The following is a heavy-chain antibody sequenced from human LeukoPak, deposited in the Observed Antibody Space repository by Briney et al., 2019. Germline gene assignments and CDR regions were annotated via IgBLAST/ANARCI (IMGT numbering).Heavy chain of an antibody. J-gene: IGHJ4*02. CDR1: GFIFSNYA. CDR3: ARSGLSRFGF. Sequence: GGSLRLSCAASGFIFSNYAMSWVRQAPGKGLQWVSAFSGSGGSTYYADSVKGRFTISRDNSRNTLYLQMNILRAEDTAVYYCARSGLSRFGFWGQGTLVTVSS. CDR2: FSGSGGST. D-gene: IGHD2/OR15-2a*01. V-gene: IGHV3-23*01.